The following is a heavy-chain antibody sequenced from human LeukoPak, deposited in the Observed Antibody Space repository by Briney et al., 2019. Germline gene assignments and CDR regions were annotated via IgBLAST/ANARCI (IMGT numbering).Heavy chain of an antibody. D-gene: IGHD5-24*01. J-gene: IGHJ3*02. CDR1: GYTFTGYY. CDR2: MNPNSGNT. Sequence: ASVKVSCKASGYTFTGYYMHWVRQAPGQGLEWMGWMNPNSGNTGYAQKFQGRVTMTRNTSISTAYMELSSLRSEDTAVYYCARPSDGPFDAFDIWGQGTMVTVSS. CDR3: ARPSDGPFDAFDI. V-gene: IGHV1-8*02.